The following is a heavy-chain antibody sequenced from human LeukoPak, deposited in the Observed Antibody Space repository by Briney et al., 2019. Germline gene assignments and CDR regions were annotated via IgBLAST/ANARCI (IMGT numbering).Heavy chain of an antibody. D-gene: IGHD2-2*01. CDR3: TTQADCSSTSCYGMDV. Sequence: GGSLRLSCAASGFTFSSAWMSWVRQAPGKGLEWVGRIKSKTDGGTTDYAAPVKGRFTISRDDSKNTLYLQMNSLKTEDTAVYYCTTQADCSSTSCYGMDVWGQGTTVTVSS. J-gene: IGHJ6*02. CDR1: GFTFSSAW. V-gene: IGHV3-15*01. CDR2: IKSKTDGGTT.